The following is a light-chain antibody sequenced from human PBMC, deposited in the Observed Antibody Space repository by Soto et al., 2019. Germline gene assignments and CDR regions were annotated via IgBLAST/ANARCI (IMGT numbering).Light chain of an antibody. Sequence: DLVMTQSPLSLPVTPGEPASISCRSSQSLLHSNGYNYLDWYLQKPGQSPQLLNYLGSNRACGVPDGFSGSGSGTDFTLKISRVEAEDVGVYYCMQAIQTPWTFGQGTKVEIK. V-gene: IGKV2-28*01. J-gene: IGKJ1*01. CDR3: MQAIQTPWT. CDR1: QSLLHSNGYNY. CDR2: LGS.